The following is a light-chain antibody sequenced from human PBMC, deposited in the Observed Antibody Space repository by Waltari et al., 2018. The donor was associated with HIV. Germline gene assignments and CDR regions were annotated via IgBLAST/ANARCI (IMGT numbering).Light chain of an antibody. V-gene: IGKV2-24*01. Sequence: IGLTQIPPSSPVLIVQPASISCGSSHSLVHSDSNVYLSWLQQRPGQPPRLLIYKTSARFSGVPDRFSGSGTGRNFTLQISRVEVEDVATYYCMQATQFPLTFGQGTRLEIK. CDR1: HSLVHSDSNVY. CDR2: KTS. J-gene: IGKJ5*01. CDR3: MQATQFPLT.